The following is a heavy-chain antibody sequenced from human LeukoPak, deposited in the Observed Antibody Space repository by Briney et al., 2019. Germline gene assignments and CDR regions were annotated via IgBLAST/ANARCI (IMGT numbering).Heavy chain of an antibody. CDR3: ASHRGEYSWNAHFDY. CDR2: IYYTGST. CDR1: GGSISSYY. D-gene: IGHD1-1*01. V-gene: IGHV4-59*08. Sequence: SETLSLTCTVSGGSISSYYWSWVRQPPGKGLEWIAYIYYTGSTNYNPSLKSRVTISLDTPKNQFSLKLTSVTAADTAVYYCASHRGEYSWNAHFDYWGQGTLVTVSS. J-gene: IGHJ4*02.